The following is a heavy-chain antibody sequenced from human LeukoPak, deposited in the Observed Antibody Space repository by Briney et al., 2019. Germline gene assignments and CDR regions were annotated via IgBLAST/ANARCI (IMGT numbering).Heavy chain of an antibody. CDR1: GGSFSGYY. V-gene: IGHV4-34*01. Sequence: SETLSLTCAVCGGSFSGYYWSWIRQPPGKGLEWIGEINHSGSTNYTPSLKSRVTISVDTSKNQFSLKLSSVTAADTAVYYCARARGITGTTVLDYWGQGTLVTVSS. CDR3: ARARGITGTTVLDY. D-gene: IGHD1-7*01. J-gene: IGHJ4*02. CDR2: INHSGST.